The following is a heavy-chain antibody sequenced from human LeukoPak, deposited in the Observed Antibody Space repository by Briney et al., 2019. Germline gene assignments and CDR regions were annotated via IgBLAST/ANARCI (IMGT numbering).Heavy chain of an antibody. Sequence: GGSLRLSCAASGFAFNTYWMHWVRQPPGKVLVWVSRIKSDGSDTTYTDSVTGRFTISRDSAKNTMYLQMSSLRAEDTGMYFCARDRGYTFDYWGPGNLVT. D-gene: IGHD3-22*01. CDR1: GFAFNTYW. V-gene: IGHV3-74*01. CDR3: ARDRGYTFDY. CDR2: IKSDGSDT. J-gene: IGHJ4*02.